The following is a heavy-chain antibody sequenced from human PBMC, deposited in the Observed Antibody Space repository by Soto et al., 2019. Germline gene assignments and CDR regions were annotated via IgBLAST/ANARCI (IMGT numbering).Heavy chain of an antibody. Sequence: HPGGSLRLSCAASGFTFSSYSMNWVRQAPGKGLEWVSYISSSSSTIYYADSVKGRFTISRDNAKNSLYLQMNSLRAEDTAVYYCASSKGSYRYLADAFDIWGQGTMVTVSS. CDR1: GFTFSSYS. V-gene: IGHV3-48*01. J-gene: IGHJ3*02. CDR3: ASSKGSYRYLADAFDI. D-gene: IGHD3-16*02. CDR2: ISSSSSTI.